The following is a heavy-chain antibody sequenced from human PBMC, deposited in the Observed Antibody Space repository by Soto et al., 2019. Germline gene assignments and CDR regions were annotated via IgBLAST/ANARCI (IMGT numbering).Heavy chain of an antibody. CDR3: AAPNVGATYGMDV. CDR1: CYTFTSYG. V-gene: IGHV1-18*01. CDR2: NSAYNGNT. Sequence: QVQLVQSGAEVKKPGASVKVSCKASCYTFTSYGISWVRQAPGQGLEWMGWNSAYNGNTDYAQKLQGRVTMTTDTSTSTAYMELRSLRSDDTDVYYCAAPNVGATYGMDVWGQGTTVTVSS. D-gene: IGHD1-26*01. J-gene: IGHJ6*02.